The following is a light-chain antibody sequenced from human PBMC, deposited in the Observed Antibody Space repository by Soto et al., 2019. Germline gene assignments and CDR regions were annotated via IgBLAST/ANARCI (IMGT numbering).Light chain of an antibody. CDR1: SSDVGSYTL. CDR2: AGT. J-gene: IGLJ1*01. V-gene: IGLV2-23*01. Sequence: QSALTQPASVSGSPGQSITISCSGTSSDVGSYTLVSWYQQYPGKVPKLLIYAGTKRPSGVSHRFSGSKSGNTASLTISALQAEDEADYFCCAYGGSRASYVFGTGTKLTVL. CDR3: CAYGGSRASYV.